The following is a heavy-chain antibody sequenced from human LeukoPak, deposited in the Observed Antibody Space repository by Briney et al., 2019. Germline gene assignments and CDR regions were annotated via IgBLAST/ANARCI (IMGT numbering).Heavy chain of an antibody. J-gene: IGHJ3*02. Sequence: GGSLRLSCAASGFTFSSYEMNWVRQAPGKGLEWVSYISSSGSTIYYADSVKGRFTISRDNSKNTLYLQMNSLRAEDTAVYYCAKEYCSSTSCYRDAFDIWGQGTMVTVSS. V-gene: IGHV3-48*03. CDR3: AKEYCSSTSCYRDAFDI. CDR1: GFTFSSYE. CDR2: ISSSGSTI. D-gene: IGHD2-2*01.